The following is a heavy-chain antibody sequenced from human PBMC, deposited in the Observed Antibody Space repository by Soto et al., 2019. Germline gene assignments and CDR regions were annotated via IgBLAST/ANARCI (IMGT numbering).Heavy chain of an antibody. CDR1: GGTFSTAA. Sequence: QVQVVQSGAEVKKPGSSVKVSCKASGGTFSTAAISWVRQAPGQGLEWMGGIMPIFRTADYAQKFQGRVTITADEYTSIGYLGLRSLRSEDTAVYYRARDKVRAQLGGKYHYIMDVCGQGTTVTGSS. CDR2: IMPIFRTA. CDR3: ARDKVRAQLGGKYHYIMDV. V-gene: IGHV1-69*12. D-gene: IGHD3-3*02. J-gene: IGHJ6*02.